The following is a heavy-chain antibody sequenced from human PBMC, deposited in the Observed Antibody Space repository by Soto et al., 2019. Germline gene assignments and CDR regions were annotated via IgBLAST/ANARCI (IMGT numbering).Heavy chain of an antibody. Sequence: QVQLQQWGAGLLKPSETLSLTCAVYGGSFSGYYWSWIRQPPGKGLEWIGEINHSGSTNYNPSLKSRVTISVDTSKNQFSLKLSSVSAADTAVYYCARERPMYGSWSLQLMYYFDYWGQGTLVTVSS. CDR2: INHSGST. CDR3: ARERPMYGSWSLQLMYYFDY. J-gene: IGHJ4*02. V-gene: IGHV4-34*01. D-gene: IGHD3-10*01. CDR1: GGSFSGYY.